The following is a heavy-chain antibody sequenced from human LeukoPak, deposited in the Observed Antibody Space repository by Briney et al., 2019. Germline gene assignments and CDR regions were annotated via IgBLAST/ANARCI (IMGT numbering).Heavy chain of an antibody. CDR3: AKAAGSSVHY. V-gene: IGHV3-23*01. CDR2: ISGSGDST. Sequence: GGSLRLSCAASGFIVSSYALTWVRQAPGKGLEWVSGISGSGDSTYYGDSVKGRFTISRDNYKNTLDLQMNSLRAEDTAVYYCAKAAGSSVHYWGQGTLVTVSS. CDR1: GFIVSSYA. D-gene: IGHD6-19*01. J-gene: IGHJ4*02.